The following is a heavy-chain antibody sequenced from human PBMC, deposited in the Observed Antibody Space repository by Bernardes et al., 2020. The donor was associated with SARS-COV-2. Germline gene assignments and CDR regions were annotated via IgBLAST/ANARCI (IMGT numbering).Heavy chain of an antibody. CDR3: ARGQYYDFWSGYYTPYYYYYYMDV. J-gene: IGHJ6*03. CDR2: ISAYNGNT. CDR1: GYTFTSYG. D-gene: IGHD3-3*01. V-gene: IGHV1-18*01. Sequence: ASVKVSCKASGYTFTSYGISWVRQAPGQGLEWMGWISAYNGNTNYAQKLQGRVTMTTDTSTSTAYMELRSLRSDDTAVYYCARGQYYDFWSGYYTPYYYYYYMDVWGKGTTVTVSS.